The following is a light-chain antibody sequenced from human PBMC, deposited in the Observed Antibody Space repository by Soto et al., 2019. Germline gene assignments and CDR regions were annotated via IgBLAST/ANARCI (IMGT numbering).Light chain of an antibody. Sequence: EIVLTQSPGTLSLSPGERASLSCRASQSVSSSYLAWYQQIPGQAPRLLINDASRRATGIPDRFSGSGSGTDFTLTISRLEPEDFAVYYCQQYASSPPTFGQGTKVDIK. CDR3: QQYASSPPT. CDR1: QSVSSSY. J-gene: IGKJ1*01. V-gene: IGKV3-20*01. CDR2: DAS.